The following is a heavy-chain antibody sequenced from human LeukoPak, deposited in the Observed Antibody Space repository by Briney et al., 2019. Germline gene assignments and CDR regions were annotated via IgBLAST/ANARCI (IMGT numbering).Heavy chain of an antibody. CDR2: IYSGGST. V-gene: IGHV3-66*01. D-gene: IGHD1-26*01. CDR1: GFTVSSNY. CDR3: ARSSAPLQVGDFDY. J-gene: IGHJ4*02. Sequence: PGGSLRLSCAASGFTVSSNYMSWVRQAPGKGLEWVSVIYSGGSTYYADSVKGRLTISRDNSKNTLYLQINSLRAEDMAVYYCARSSAPLQVGDFDYWGQGTLVTVSS.